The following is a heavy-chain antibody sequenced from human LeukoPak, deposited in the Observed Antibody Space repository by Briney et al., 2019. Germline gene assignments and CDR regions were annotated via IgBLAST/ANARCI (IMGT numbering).Heavy chain of an antibody. CDR3: ARSSGYSSGWYRVQHDY. V-gene: IGHV4-61*02. D-gene: IGHD6-19*01. Sequence: PSETLSLTCTVSGGSISSGSYYWSWSRQPAGKGLEWIGRIYTSGSTNYNPSLKSRVTISVNTSKNQFSLKLSSVTAADTAVYYCARSSGYSSGWYRVQHDYWGQGTLVTVSS. CDR2: IYTSGST. J-gene: IGHJ4*02. CDR1: GGSISSGSYY.